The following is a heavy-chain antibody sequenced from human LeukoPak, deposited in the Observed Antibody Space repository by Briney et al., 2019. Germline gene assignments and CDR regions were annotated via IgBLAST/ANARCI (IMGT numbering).Heavy chain of an antibody. CDR3: AKDFVVVPGNVNYFDY. V-gene: IGHV4-59*01. CDR1: GASISSDY. CDR2: IFFSGST. D-gene: IGHD2-21*02. J-gene: IGHJ4*02. Sequence: PSETLSLTCIVSGASISSDYWSWIRQPPGKGLEWIGYIFFSGSTNYNPSPKSRVTMSVDTSKNQFSLNLSSVTAADTAVYYCAKDFVVVPGNVNYFDYWGQGTLVTVSS.